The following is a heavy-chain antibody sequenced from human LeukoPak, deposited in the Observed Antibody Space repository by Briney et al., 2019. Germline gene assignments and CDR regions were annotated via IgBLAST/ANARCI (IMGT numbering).Heavy chain of an antibody. CDR3: ARAGYSGYDTPLEYDY. Sequence: SETLSLTCAVSGYSISSGYYWGWIRQPPGKGLEWIGSIYHSGSTYYNPSLKSLVTISVDTSKNQFSLKLRSVTAADTAVYYCARAGYSGYDTPLEYDYRGQGTLVTVSS. CDR1: GYSISSGYY. J-gene: IGHJ4*02. V-gene: IGHV4-38-2*01. D-gene: IGHD5-12*01. CDR2: IYHSGST.